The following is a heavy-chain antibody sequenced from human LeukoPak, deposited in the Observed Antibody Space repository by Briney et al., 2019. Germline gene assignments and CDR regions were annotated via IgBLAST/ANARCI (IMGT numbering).Heavy chain of an antibody. Sequence: SETLSLTCTVSGDSISSSPYFCGWLRQPPGKGLEWIGSINYSGNTYFNPSLQSRVAISVDTSKNQFSLKLSSLTAADTAVYYCARHYGPWGQGTLVTVSS. D-gene: IGHD3-10*01. CDR3: ARHYGP. CDR1: GDSISSSPYF. V-gene: IGHV4-39*01. CDR2: INYSGNT. J-gene: IGHJ5*02.